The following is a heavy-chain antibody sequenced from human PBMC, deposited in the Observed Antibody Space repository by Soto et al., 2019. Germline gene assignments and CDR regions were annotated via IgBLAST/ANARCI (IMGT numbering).Heavy chain of an antibody. J-gene: IGHJ4*02. CDR2: INSDGSIT. V-gene: IGHV3-74*01. D-gene: IGHD1-26*01. CDR1: GFTFNTHW. Sequence: EVQLVESGGGLILPGGSLRLSCAASGFTFNTHWMHWVRQAPGKGLVWVSRINSDGSITDYADSVKGRFSISRDNPRNTLYLQMNSLSPEDTAVYYCARAMTSVGAAAKGAFWGQGTLVTVCS. CDR3: ARAMTSVGAAAKGAF.